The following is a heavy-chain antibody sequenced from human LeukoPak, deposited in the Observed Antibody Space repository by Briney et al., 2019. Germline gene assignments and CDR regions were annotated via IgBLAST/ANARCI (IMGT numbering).Heavy chain of an antibody. V-gene: IGHV3-11*01. CDR3: ARDGGYCSSTSGSYYYYYYGMDV. CDR2: ISSSGSTI. Sequence: GGSLRLSCAASGFTFSDYYMSWIRQAPGKGLEWVSYISSSGSTIYYADSVKGRFTISRDNAKNSLYLQMNSLRAEDTAVYYCARDGGYCSSTSGSYYYYYYGMDVWGQGTTVTVSS. J-gene: IGHJ6*02. D-gene: IGHD2-2*01. CDR1: GFTFSDYY.